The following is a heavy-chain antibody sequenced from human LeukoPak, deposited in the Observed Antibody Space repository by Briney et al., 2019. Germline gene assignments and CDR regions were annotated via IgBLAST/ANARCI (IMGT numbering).Heavy chain of an antibody. CDR2: ISGSGGST. CDR3: ARPEGSLVDAFDI. CDR1: GFTFSSYA. J-gene: IGHJ3*02. V-gene: IGHV3-23*01. Sequence: PGGSLRLSCAASGFTFSSYAMSWVRQAPGKGLEWVSAISGSGGSTYYADSVKGRFTISRDNSKNTLYLQMNSLRAEDTSVYYCARPEGSLVDAFDIWGQGTMVTVSS. D-gene: IGHD6-6*01.